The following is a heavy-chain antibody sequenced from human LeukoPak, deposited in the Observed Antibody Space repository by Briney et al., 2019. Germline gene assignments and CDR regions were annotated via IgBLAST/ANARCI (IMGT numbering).Heavy chain of an antibody. CDR3: ARLKSGSDY. CDR2: IYYSGST. Sequence: SETLSLTCTVSGGSISSSSYYWGWIRQPPGKGLEWIGSIYYSGSTYYNPSLKSRVTISVDTSKNQFSLKLSSVTAADTAVYYCARLKSGSDYWGQGTLVTVSS. V-gene: IGHV4-39*01. D-gene: IGHD3-22*01. CDR1: GGSISSSSYY. J-gene: IGHJ4*02.